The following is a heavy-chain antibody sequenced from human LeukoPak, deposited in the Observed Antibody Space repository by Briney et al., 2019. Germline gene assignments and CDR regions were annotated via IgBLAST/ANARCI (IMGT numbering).Heavy chain of an antibody. D-gene: IGHD2-2*01. CDR3: ARAIVPAAQRLCC. V-gene: IGHV1-2*02. J-gene: IGHJ4*02. CDR1: GYTFTGYY. CDR2: INPNTGGT. Sequence: ASVKVSCKASGYTFTGYYLHWVRQAPGQGREWMGWINPNTGGTKYAQKFQGTVTMTRDTSISTAYMEVTRLTSDDTAVYYCARAIVPAAQRLCCWGQGTLVTVAS.